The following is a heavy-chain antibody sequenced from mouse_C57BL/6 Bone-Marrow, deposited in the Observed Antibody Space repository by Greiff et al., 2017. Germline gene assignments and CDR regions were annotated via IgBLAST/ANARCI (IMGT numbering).Heavy chain of an antibody. CDR2: IRNKANGYTT. D-gene: IGHD2-3*01. CDR1: GFTFTDYY. CDR3: ARLGTTMDY. Sequence: EVKLVESGGGLVQPGGSLSLSCAASGFTFTDYYMSWVRQPPGKALAWLGFIRNKANGYTTEYSASVKGRFTISRDNSQSILYLQMNALRAEDSATYYCARLGTTMDYWGQGTSVTVSS. J-gene: IGHJ4*01. V-gene: IGHV7-3*01.